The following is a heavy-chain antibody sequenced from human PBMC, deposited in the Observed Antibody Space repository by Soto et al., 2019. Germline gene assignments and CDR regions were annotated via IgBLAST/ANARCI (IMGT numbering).Heavy chain of an antibody. Sequence: GGSLRLSCAASGFTFSSYGMHWVRQAPGKGLEWVAVIWYDGSNKYYADSVKGRFTISRDNSKNTLYLQMNSLRAEDTAVYYCARVYSGSYYALDYWGQGTLVTVSS. CDR1: GFTFSSYG. J-gene: IGHJ4*02. CDR3: ARVYSGSYYALDY. D-gene: IGHD1-26*01. CDR2: IWYDGSNK. V-gene: IGHV3-33*01.